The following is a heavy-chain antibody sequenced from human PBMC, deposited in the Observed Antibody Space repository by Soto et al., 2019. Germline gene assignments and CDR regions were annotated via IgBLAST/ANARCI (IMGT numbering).Heavy chain of an antibody. J-gene: IGHJ4*01. CDR1: GGSISSYY. CDR3: ARSIAVAVDY. D-gene: IGHD6-19*01. V-gene: IGHV4-59*08. Sequence: PSETLSLACTVSGGSISSYYWSWIRQPPGKGLEWIGHIYYSGSTKYKPSLKRRLTLSVDTSKNQCSLKLSSVTAADTAVDYCARSIAVAVDYWGHGTPVTVFS. CDR2: IYYSGST.